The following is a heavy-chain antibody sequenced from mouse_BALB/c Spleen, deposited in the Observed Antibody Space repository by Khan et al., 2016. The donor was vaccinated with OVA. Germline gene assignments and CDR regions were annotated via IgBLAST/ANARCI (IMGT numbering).Heavy chain of an antibody. V-gene: IGHV1S136*01. J-gene: IGHJ3*01. CDR2: INPHNDGS. CDR1: GYTFTNYI. CDR3: ARDYGSSFWFAY. Sequence: VQLQQPGPELVKPGASVKMSCKASGYTFTNYIIHWVKQKPGQGLEWIGYINPHNDGSKYNEKFKGKATLISDKSSSTAYMELSGLTSEDSAVYYCARDYGSSFWFAYWGQGTLVTVSA. D-gene: IGHD1-1*01.